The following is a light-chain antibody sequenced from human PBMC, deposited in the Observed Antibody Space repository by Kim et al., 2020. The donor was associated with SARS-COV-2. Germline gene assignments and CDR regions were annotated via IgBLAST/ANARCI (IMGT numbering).Light chain of an antibody. CDR2: GAS. CDR3: QQDYNLPFT. CDR1: QIVSSSY. V-gene: IGKV3D-7*01. J-gene: IGKJ3*01. Sequence: PGERVTLSCRASQIVSSSYLTWYQQKPGQAPRLLIYGASTRATGIPARFSGSGSGTDFTLTISSLQPEDFAVYYCQQDYNLPFTFGPGTKVDIK.